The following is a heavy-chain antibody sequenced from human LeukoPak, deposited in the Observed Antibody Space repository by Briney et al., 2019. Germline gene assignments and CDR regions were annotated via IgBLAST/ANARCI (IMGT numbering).Heavy chain of an antibody. CDR1: GGSISSYY. CDR3: ARVYSGYDLPGSLANYYFDY. J-gene: IGHJ4*02. V-gene: IGHV4-4*07. CDR2: FYSGGSA. D-gene: IGHD5-12*01. Sequence: SETLSLTCTVSGGSISSYYWSWIRQPAGKGLEWIGRFYSGGSADYDPSLKSRVTMSVDTSKNQFSLKLSSVTAADTAVYYCARVYSGYDLPGSLANYYFDYWGQGTLVTVSS.